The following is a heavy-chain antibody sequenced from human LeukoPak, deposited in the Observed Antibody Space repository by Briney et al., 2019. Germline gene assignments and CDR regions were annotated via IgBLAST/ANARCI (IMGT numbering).Heavy chain of an antibody. Sequence: PGGSLRLSCAASGFIFSSYAMSWVRQAPGKGLEWVSSISGTGDSTYYADSVKGRFTISRDNSKNTLYLQMNSLRPEDTAVYYCAKTPYSSSWQAYYFDYWGQGTLVTVSS. J-gene: IGHJ4*02. V-gene: IGHV3-23*01. CDR3: AKTPYSSSWQAYYFDY. CDR1: GFIFSSYA. CDR2: ISGTGDST. D-gene: IGHD6-13*01.